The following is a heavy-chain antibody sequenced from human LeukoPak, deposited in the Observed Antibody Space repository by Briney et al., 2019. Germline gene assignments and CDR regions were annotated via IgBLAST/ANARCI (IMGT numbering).Heavy chain of an antibody. CDR3: ARPLQGIVGATGFDY. Sequence: PGESLKISCQGSEYNFATYWIAWLRQLPGKGLEWMGIIYPSDSDTSYSTSFQGQVTSSADNSIKTAYLQWSSLKASDTAMYYCARPLQGIVGATGFDYWGQGTLVSVSS. J-gene: IGHJ4*02. CDR2: IYPSDSDT. CDR1: EYNFATYW. D-gene: IGHD1-26*01. V-gene: IGHV5-51*01.